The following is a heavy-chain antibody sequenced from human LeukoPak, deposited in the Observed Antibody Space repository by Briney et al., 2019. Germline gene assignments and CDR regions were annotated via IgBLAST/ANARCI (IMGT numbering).Heavy chain of an antibody. CDR2: ISAYNHNT. J-gene: IGHJ6*03. CDR3: ARWAQPYHYYYMDV. Sequence: ASVKVSCKASGYTFTNYGVSWVRQAPGQGLEWMGWISAYNHNTKYAQKFQGRVTMTTDTSTSTAYMELRSLRSDDTAVYYCARWAQPYHYYYMDVWGKGTTVTISS. CDR1: GYTFTNYG. V-gene: IGHV1-18*01.